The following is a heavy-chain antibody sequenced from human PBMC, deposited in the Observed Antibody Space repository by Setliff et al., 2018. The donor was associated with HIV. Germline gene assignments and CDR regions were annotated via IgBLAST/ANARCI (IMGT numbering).Heavy chain of an antibody. Sequence: LRLSCAASGFTFDNYWMSWVRQAPGKGLEWVANIKQDGDEAFYMDSVKGRFTISRDNAKNSLYLQMNSLRAEDTAVYYCAKSSGWSWDYYYYMDVWGKGTTVTVSS. CDR1: GFTFDNYW. J-gene: IGHJ6*03. CDR3: AKSSGWSWDYYYYMDV. V-gene: IGHV3-7*03. D-gene: IGHD6-19*01. CDR2: IKQDGDEA.